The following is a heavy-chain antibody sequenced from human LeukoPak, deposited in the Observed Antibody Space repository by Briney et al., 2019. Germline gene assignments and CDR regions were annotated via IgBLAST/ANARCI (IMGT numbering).Heavy chain of an antibody. CDR1: GGSISSSSYY. V-gene: IGHV4-39*07. Sequence: SETLSLTCTVSGGSISSSSYYWGWIRQPPGKGLEWIGSIYYSGSTYYNPSLKSRVTISVDTSKNQFSLKLSSVTAADTAVYYCARVVAARRPHYYYYYYMDVWGKGTTVTVSS. CDR2: IYYSGST. CDR3: ARVVAARRPHYYYYYYMDV. D-gene: IGHD6-6*01. J-gene: IGHJ6*03.